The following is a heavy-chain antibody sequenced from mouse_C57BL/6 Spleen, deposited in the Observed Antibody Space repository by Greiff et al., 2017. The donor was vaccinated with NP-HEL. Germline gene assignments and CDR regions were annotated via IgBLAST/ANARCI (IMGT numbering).Heavy chain of an antibody. Sequence: QVQLKQSGPGLVQPSQSLSITCTVSGFSLTSYGVHWVRQSPGKGLEWLGVIWSGGSTDYNAAFISRLSISKDNSKSQVFFKMNSLQADDTAIYYCARKSSGYEDWFAYWGQGTLVTVSA. CDR1: GFSLTSYG. CDR3: ARKSSGYEDWFAY. CDR2: IWSGGST. V-gene: IGHV2-2*01. J-gene: IGHJ3*01. D-gene: IGHD3-2*02.